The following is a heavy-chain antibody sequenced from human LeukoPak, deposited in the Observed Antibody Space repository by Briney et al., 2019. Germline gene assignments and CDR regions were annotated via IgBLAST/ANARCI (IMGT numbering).Heavy chain of an antibody. Sequence: SETLSLTCTVSGGSISSYYWSWIRQPPGKGLEWIGYINYSGSTNYNPSLKSRVTISVDTSKNQFSLKLSSVTAADTAVYYCARYYYDSSGYLDYWGQGTLVTVSS. D-gene: IGHD3-22*01. CDR1: GGSISSYY. CDR3: ARYYYDSSGYLDY. V-gene: IGHV4-59*01. CDR2: INYSGST. J-gene: IGHJ4*02.